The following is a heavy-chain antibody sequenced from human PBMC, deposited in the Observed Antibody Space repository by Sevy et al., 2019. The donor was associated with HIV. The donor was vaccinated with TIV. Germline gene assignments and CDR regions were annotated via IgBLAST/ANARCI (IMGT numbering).Heavy chain of an antibody. Sequence: GESLKISCAASGFTFSGYWTSWVRQSPGKGLEWVANINQDGSEKYYVDSVKGRFTISRDNAENSLYLQMNSLRADDTAVYYCSRGPRGQVGMGYYYYYMDAWGKGTTVTVSS. D-gene: IGHD1-26*01. V-gene: IGHV3-7*01. CDR2: INQDGSEK. CDR3: SRGPRGQVGMGYYYYYMDA. J-gene: IGHJ6*03. CDR1: GFTFSGYW.